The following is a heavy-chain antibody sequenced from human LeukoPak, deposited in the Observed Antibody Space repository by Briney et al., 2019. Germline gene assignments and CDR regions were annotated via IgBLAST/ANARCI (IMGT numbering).Heavy chain of an antibody. V-gene: IGHV1-69*13. CDR3: ATRLRDYYGSGSRPFDY. J-gene: IGHJ4*02. CDR2: VIPIFGTA. D-gene: IGHD3-10*01. Sequence: GASVKVSCKASGGTFSSYAINWVRQAPGQGLEWMGGVIPIFGTANYAQKFQGRVTITADEFTSTAYMDLSSLKSEDTAVYYCATRLRDYYGSGSRPFDYWGQGTLVTVSS. CDR1: GGTFSSYA.